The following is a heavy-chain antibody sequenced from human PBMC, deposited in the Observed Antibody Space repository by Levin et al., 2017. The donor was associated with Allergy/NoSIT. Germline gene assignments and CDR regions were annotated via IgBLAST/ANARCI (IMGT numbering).Heavy chain of an antibody. V-gene: IGHV3-30*03. CDR1: ELSFSDYG. CDR3: ASRGSFDH. Sequence: LSLTCAASELSFSDYGMHWVRQAPDSGLEWVALITSDGSNKFYADSVKGRFIISRDNSRNILYLQLNSLRPEDTAVYYCASRGSFDHWGQGTLVTVSS. D-gene: IGHD3-10*01. J-gene: IGHJ4*02. CDR2: ITSDGSNK.